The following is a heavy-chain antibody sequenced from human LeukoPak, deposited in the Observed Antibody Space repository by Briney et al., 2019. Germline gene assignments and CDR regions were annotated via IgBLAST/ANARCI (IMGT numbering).Heavy chain of an antibody. Sequence: PGGSLRLSCATSGFTFSSHAMSWVRQAPGKGLEWVSTISGNSYNTYDADSVKGRFAISRDNSKNTLYLQMNSLRADDTALYYCAKGQAYCSGGNCYSSFDFWGQGTLVTVSS. D-gene: IGHD2-15*01. J-gene: IGHJ4*02. CDR3: AKGQAYCSGGNCYSSFDF. CDR1: GFTFSSHA. CDR2: ISGNSYNT. V-gene: IGHV3-23*01.